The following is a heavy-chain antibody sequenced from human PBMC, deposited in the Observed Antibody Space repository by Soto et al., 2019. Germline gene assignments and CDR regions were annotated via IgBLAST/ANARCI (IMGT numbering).Heavy chain of an antibody. D-gene: IGHD3-16*01. CDR2: IYYSGST. J-gene: IGHJ4*02. V-gene: IGHV4-59*02. Sequence: SETLSLTCTVSGGSVSSYYWSWIRQPPGKGLEWIGYIYYSGSTNYNPSLKSRVTISVDASKNQFSLKLSSVTAADTAVYYCARRYGGNFDYWGQGTLVTVSS. CDR3: ARRYGGNFDY. CDR1: GGSVSSYY.